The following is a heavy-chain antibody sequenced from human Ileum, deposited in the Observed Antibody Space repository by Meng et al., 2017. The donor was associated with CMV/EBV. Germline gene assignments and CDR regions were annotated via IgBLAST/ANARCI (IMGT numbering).Heavy chain of an antibody. CDR2: VTPGGGST. CDR1: GFSFSTFA. V-gene: IGHV3-23*01. J-gene: IGHJ6*02. D-gene: IGHD1-7*01. Sequence: GGSLRLSCPTSGFSFSTFAMAWVRQAPGKGLEWVSTVTPGGGSTYYADSVKGRFTISRDNSKNTLYLQMNNLRVEDTAIYYCATNLATHFYYYGMDVWGQGTTVTVSS. CDR3: ATNLATHFYYYGMDV.